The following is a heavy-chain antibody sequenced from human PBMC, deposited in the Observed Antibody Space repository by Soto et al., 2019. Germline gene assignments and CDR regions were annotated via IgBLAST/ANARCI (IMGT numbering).Heavy chain of an antibody. CDR1: GFTFSDYY. V-gene: IGHV3-11*05. CDR2: ISTSSSYR. Sequence: QVQLVESGGGLVKPGGSPRLSCAASGFTFSDYYMSWIRQAPGKGLEWLSYISTSSSYRNYADSVKGRFTISRDNAKNSLYLQMNRLRVEDTAVYYCAREGQGTSTWYVDSWGQGTLVTVSS. J-gene: IGHJ4*02. CDR3: AREGQGTSTWYVDS. D-gene: IGHD6-13*01.